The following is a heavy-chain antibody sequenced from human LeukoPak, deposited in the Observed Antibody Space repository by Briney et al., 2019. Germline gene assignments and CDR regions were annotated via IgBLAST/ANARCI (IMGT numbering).Heavy chain of an antibody. D-gene: IGHD2-15*01. J-gene: IGHJ4*02. CDR3: ARAPPGYCSGGSCSRPPDF. V-gene: IGHV3-66*01. CDR2: LYSGGST. Sequence: PGGSLRLSCAASGFTVSSNYMSWVRQAPGKGLEWVSVLYSGGSTYYAGSVKGRFTISRDNSKNTLYLQMNSLRAEDTAVYYCARAPPGYCSGGSCSRPPDFWGQGTLVTVSS. CDR1: GFTVSSNY.